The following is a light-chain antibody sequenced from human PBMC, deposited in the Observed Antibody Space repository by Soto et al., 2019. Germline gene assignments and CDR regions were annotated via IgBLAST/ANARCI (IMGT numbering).Light chain of an antibody. J-gene: IGKJ3*01. V-gene: IGKV1-12*01. CDR1: QDISDW. Sequence: DIQMTQSPSSVAASVGDRVTITCRASQDISDWLGWYQQKPGEAPKLLIYAASSLQSGVPSRFSGSGSGATFPLTLTSLQPEDSAVYYCQQAASFPFTFGPGT. CDR3: QQAASFPFT. CDR2: AAS.